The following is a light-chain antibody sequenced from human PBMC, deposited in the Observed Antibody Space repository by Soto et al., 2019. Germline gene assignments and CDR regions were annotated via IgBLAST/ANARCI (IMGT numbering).Light chain of an antibody. Sequence: QSVLTQPRSVSGSPGQSVTISCTGTSSDVGRYDYVSWYQQHPGKAPKLIIYDVTERPAGVPDRFSGSKSGNTASLTISGLQAEDEADYSCCSFAGSFSDVFGGGTKLTVL. V-gene: IGLV2-11*01. CDR3: CSFAGSFSDV. CDR1: SSDVGRYDY. CDR2: DVT. J-gene: IGLJ7*01.